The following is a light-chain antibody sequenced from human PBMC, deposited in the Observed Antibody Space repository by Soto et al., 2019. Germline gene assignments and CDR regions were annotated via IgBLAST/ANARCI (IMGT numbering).Light chain of an antibody. CDR3: QQYGSSPSLT. J-gene: IGKJ4*01. V-gene: IGKV3-20*01. CDR1: QSVSSSY. Sequence: EIVLTQSPGTLSLSPGERATLSCRASQSVSSSYLAWYQQKPGQAPRLLIYETSSRATGIPDRFSGSGSGTDFTLTISRLEPEDFAVYYCQQYGSSPSLTFGGGTKVEIK. CDR2: ETS.